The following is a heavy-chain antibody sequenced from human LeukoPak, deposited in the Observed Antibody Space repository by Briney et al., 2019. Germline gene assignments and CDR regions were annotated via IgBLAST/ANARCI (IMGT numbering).Heavy chain of an antibody. Sequence: SETVSLTCTVSGGSISSDYWSWIRQPPGKGLEWIGYIYYSGRTYYNPSFKSRITISVDTSKNQFSLKLSSVTAADTAVYYCARGFYSPHYWGQGTLVSVSS. V-gene: IGHV4-59*01. CDR3: ARGFYSPHY. D-gene: IGHD4-11*01. J-gene: IGHJ4*02. CDR1: GGSISSDY. CDR2: IYYSGRT.